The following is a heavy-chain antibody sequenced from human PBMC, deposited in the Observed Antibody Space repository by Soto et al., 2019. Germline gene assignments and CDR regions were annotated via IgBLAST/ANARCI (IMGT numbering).Heavy chain of an antibody. J-gene: IGHJ3*02. CDR1: GFTFSSYW. D-gene: IGHD3-3*01. CDR2: INSDGSST. V-gene: IGHV3-74*01. Sequence: EVQLVESGGGLVQPGGSLRLSCAASGFTFSSYWMHWVRQAPGKGLVWVSRINSDGSSTSYADSVKGRFTISRDNAKRRLYRQMSLLRAEDTAVYYCGRAGPWYYKFWSGYSTDAFDIWGRGRMVTVSS. CDR3: GRAGPWYYKFWSGYSTDAFDI.